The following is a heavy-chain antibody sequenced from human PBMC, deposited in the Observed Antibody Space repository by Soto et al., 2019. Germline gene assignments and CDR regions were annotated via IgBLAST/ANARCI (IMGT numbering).Heavy chain of an antibody. D-gene: IGHD3-10*02. CDR2: IRNDGGET. J-gene: IGHJ4*02. V-gene: IGHV3-74*01. CDR3: ARGSVECSGSSSH. Sequence: GSLRLFCAASGFTFSNCWMHWFRQAPGKELVWVSRIRNDGGETNYADSVKGRFTISRDNAKNTLYLQMDSLRAEDTAVYYCARGSVECSGSSSHWGQGTLVTVSS. CDR1: GFTFSNCW.